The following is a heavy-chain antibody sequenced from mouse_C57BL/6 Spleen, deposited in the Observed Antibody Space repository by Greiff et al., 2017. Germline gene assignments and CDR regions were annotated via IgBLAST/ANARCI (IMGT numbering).Heavy chain of an antibody. J-gene: IGHJ1*03. CDR2: INPNNGGT. CDR1: GYTFTDYN. D-gene: IGHD1-1*01. Sequence: VQLQQSGPELVKPGASVKIPCKASGYTFTDYNMDWVKQSHGKSLEWIGDINPNNGGTIYNQKFTGKATLTVDKSSSTAYMERRSLTSEDTAVYYCARRYYGSSFYWYFDVWGTGTTVTVSS. V-gene: IGHV1-18*01. CDR3: ARRYYGSSFYWYFDV.